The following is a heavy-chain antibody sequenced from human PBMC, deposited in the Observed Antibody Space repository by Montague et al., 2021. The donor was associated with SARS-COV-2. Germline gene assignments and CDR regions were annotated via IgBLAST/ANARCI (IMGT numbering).Heavy chain of an antibody. CDR2: INHGGST. D-gene: IGHD6-6*01. J-gene: IGHJ6*03. CDR1: GGSFSGYY. V-gene: IGHV4-34*01. CDR3: ARGVRQLGVRYYYYYIDV. Sequence: SQTLSLTCAVCGGSFSGYYWSWIRQPPGKGLEWIGEINHGGSTNYNPSLKSRVTISIDTSKNQFSLKLSSVTAADTAVYYCARGVRQLGVRYYYYYIDVWDKGTTVTVSS.